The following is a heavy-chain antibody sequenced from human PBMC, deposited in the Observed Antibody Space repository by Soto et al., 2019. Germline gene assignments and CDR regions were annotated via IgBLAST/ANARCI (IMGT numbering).Heavy chain of an antibody. V-gene: IGHV1-69*01. D-gene: IGHD2-8*01. Sequence: QVQLVQSGAEVKKPGSSVKVSCKASGDVFRSYGINWVRQAPGQGLEWMGGIIPISGTTNYAQKFQGRVAITADESTDPVYMELSRRRSEDTAVYFCARVRCFNGLCHTADYGMDVWGQGTTVTVSS. CDR1: GDVFRSYG. CDR2: IIPISGTT. J-gene: IGHJ6*02. CDR3: ARVRCFNGLCHTADYGMDV.